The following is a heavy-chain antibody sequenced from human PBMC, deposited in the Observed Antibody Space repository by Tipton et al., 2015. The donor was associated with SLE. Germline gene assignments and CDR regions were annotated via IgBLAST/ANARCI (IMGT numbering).Heavy chain of an antibody. V-gene: IGHV4-61*01. Sequence: TLSLTCTVSDDSISGSYYWSWIRQPPGKGLEWIGYIYYSGSTNYNPSLKSRVTISVDTSKNQFSLKLSSVTAADTAVYYCARDLRSGGYYYYYYMDVWGKGTTVTVSS. D-gene: IGHD1-14*01. J-gene: IGHJ6*03. CDR1: DDSISGSYY. CDR3: ARDLRSGGYYYYYYMDV. CDR2: IYYSGST.